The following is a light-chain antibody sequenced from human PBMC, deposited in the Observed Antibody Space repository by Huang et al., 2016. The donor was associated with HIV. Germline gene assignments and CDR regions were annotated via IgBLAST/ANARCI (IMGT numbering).Light chain of an antibody. Sequence: ENVLTQSPATLSLSPGESATLSCRASQRVSGYLAWYQQKPGQAPRLLIYDVSNRATAISPRFSGSGSGTDFTLTISSLEPEDFAVYYCQQRSNWQWTFGQGTKVEIK. V-gene: IGKV3-11*01. CDR3: QQRSNWQWT. CDR1: QRVSGY. CDR2: DVS. J-gene: IGKJ1*01.